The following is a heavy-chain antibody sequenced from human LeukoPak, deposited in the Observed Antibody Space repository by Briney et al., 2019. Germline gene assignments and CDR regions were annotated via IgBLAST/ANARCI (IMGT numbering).Heavy chain of an antibody. CDR3: AREKVQRLEIVSSFEY. D-gene: IGHD5-12*01. CDR2: ISYDGNNK. CDR1: GFTFSSYA. Sequence: GESLRLSCAASGFTFSSYAMHWVRQAPGKGLEWVTVISYDGNNKYYADSVKGRFTISRDNSKNTVYLQMNSLRADDTAVYYCAREKVQRLEIVSSFEYWGQGTLVTVSS. J-gene: IGHJ4*02. V-gene: IGHV3-30-3*01.